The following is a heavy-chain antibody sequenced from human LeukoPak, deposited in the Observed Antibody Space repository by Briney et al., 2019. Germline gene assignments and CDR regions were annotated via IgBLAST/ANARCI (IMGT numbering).Heavy chain of an antibody. CDR1: GFTFSSYA. CDR3: AKYFAAGLNFDY. CDR2: ISGSGGST. D-gene: IGHD6-13*01. Sequence: PGGSLRLSCAASGFTFSSYAVSWVRQAPGKGLEWVSAISGSGGSTYYADSVKGRFTISRDNSKNTLYLQMNSLRAEDTAVYYCAKYFAAGLNFDYWGQGTLVTVSS. V-gene: IGHV3-23*01. J-gene: IGHJ4*02.